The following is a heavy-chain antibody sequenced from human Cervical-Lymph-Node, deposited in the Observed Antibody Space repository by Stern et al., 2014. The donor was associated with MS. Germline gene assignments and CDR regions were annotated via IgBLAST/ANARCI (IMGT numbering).Heavy chain of an antibody. Sequence: QVQLQESGPGLVKPSQTLSLTCTVSGGSISSGPYYWSWFRQHPGKGLEWIGYIYHSGTTYYNPSLESRLHMSLDTSKNQFSLNLRSVTAADTAVYYCARDGPYYESIDYYGDWGQGTLVIVSS. V-gene: IGHV4-31*03. J-gene: IGHJ4*02. CDR3: ARDGPYYESIDYYGD. CDR2: IYHSGTT. D-gene: IGHD3-22*01. CDR1: GGSISSGPYY.